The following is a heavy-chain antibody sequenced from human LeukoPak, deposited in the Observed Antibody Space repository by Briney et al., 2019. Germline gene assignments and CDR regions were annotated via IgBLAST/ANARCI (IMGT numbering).Heavy chain of an antibody. V-gene: IGHV1-8*01. D-gene: IGHD2-2*02. Sequence: ASVKVSCKASGCDFSSFDVNWVRQAPGQGLEWMGWVNPNSGNTGYAQKFQGRVTMTRDTSISTAYMELSNLRSEDTAVYYCARGTPYCSSASCYNYWGQGSLVIVSS. CDR2: VNPNSGNT. CDR3: ARGTPYCSSASCYNY. CDR1: GCDFSSFD. J-gene: IGHJ4*02.